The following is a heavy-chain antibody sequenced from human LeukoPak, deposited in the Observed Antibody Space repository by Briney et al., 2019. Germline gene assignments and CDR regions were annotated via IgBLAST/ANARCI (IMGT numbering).Heavy chain of an antibody. CDR2: MNPNSGNT. J-gene: IGHJ4*02. D-gene: IGHD5-18*01. CDR1: GYTFSTYD. Sequence: GASVKVSCKASGYTFSTYDINWVRQATGQGLEWMGWMNPNSGNTGYAQKFQGRVTMTRNTSISTAYMELSSLRSEDTAVYYRARNAQVTRYFDYWGQGTLVTVSS. CDR3: ARNAQVTRYFDY. V-gene: IGHV1-8*01.